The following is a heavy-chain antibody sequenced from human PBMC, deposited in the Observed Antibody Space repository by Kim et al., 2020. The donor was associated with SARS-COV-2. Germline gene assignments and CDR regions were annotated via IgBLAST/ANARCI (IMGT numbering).Heavy chain of an antibody. D-gene: IGHD3-9*01. Sequence: SETLSLTCTVSGGSVSSGSYYWSWIRQPPGKGLEWIGYIYYSGSTNYNPSLKSRVTISVDTSKNQFSLKLSSVTAADTAVYYCARGLRYFDWLKKDAFDIWGQGTMVTVSS. CDR3: ARGLRYFDWLKKDAFDI. CDR1: GGSVSSGSYY. J-gene: IGHJ3*02. V-gene: IGHV4-61*01. CDR2: IYYSGST.